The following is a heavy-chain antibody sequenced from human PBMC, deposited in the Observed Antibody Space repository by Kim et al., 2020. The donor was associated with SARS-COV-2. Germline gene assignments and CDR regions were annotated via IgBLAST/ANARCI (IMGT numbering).Heavy chain of an antibody. V-gene: IGHV4-59*01. D-gene: IGHD1-26*01. CDR2: IYYSGST. Sequence: SETLSLTCTVSGGSISTYYWSWIRQPPGKVLEWIGYIYYSGSTNYNPSLKSRVTISVDTSNNQFSLKLSSVTAADTAVYYCARVRPLYSGRYYYGMDVWGQGTTVTVSS. J-gene: IGHJ6*02. CDR3: ARVRPLYSGRYYYGMDV. CDR1: GGSISTYY.